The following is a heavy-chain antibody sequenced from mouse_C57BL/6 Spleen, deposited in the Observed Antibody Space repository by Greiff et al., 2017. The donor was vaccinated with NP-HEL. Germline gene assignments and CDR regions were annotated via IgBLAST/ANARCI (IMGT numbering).Heavy chain of an antibody. CDR3: ARGGYYLYYAMDY. Sequence: QVQLQQSGPGLVAPSQSLSITCTVSGFSLTSYGVHWVRQPPGTGLEWLVVIWSDGSTTYNSALKSRLSISKDNSKSQVFLKMNSLQTDDTAMYYCARGGYYLYYAMDYWGQGTSVTVSS. CDR1: GFSLTSYG. CDR2: IWSDGST. D-gene: IGHD2-3*01. V-gene: IGHV2-6*03. J-gene: IGHJ4*01.